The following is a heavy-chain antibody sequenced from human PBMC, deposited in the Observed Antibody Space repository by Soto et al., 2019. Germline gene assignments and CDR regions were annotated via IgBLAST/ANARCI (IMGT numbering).Heavy chain of an antibody. CDR3: ARDKILAAAGTGGMDV. J-gene: IGHJ6*02. CDR1: GFTFSDYY. V-gene: IGHV3-11*06. CDR2: ISSSSSYT. Sequence: GSLRLSCAASGFTFSDYYMSWIRQAPGKGLEWVSYISSSSSYTNYADSVKGRFTISRDNAKNSLYLQMNSLRAEDTAAYYCARDKILAAAGTGGMDVWGQGTTVTVSS. D-gene: IGHD6-13*01.